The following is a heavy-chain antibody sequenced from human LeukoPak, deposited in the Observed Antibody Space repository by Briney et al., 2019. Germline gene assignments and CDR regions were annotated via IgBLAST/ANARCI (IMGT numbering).Heavy chain of an antibody. CDR2: IYTSGST. D-gene: IGHD6-13*01. CDR3: ARLSGSSWYRGPYYYMDV. CDR1: GGSISSYY. V-gene: IGHV4-4*09. Sequence: SETLSLTCTVSGGSISSYYWSWIRQPPGKGLGWIGYIYTSGSTNYNPSLKSRVTISVDTSKNQFSLKLSSVTAADTAVYYCARLSGSSWYRGPYYYMDVWGKGTTVTVSS. J-gene: IGHJ6*03.